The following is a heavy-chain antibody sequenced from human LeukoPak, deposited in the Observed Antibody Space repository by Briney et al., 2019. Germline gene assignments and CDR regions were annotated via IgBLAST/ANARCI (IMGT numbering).Heavy chain of an antibody. J-gene: IGHJ4*02. CDR2: IRYDGSNK. V-gene: IGHV3-30*02. Sequence: GGSLRLSCAASGFTFSSYGMHWVRQAPGKGLEWVAFIRYDGSNKYYADSVKGRFTISRDNSKNTLYLQMNSLRAEDTAVYYCAKDGPGFWTVPAAHFDYWGQGTLVTVSS. CDR1: GFTFSSYG. CDR3: AKDGPGFWTVPAAHFDY. D-gene: IGHD2-2*01.